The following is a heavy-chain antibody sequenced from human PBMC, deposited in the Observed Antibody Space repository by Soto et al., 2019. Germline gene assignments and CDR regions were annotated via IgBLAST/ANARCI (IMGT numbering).Heavy chain of an antibody. D-gene: IGHD2-21*02. CDR2: IYHSGST. Sequence: SETLSLTCTVSGYSIRNGYYWGWIRKPPGKGLEWIGTIYHSGSTYYNPSLKSRVTISVDASENHFSLKLRSVTAADTAVYYCAGGGPYCGGDCYSPPPWGEGTLVTVS. V-gene: IGHV4-38-2*02. J-gene: IGHJ5*02. CDR3: AGGGPYCGGDCYSPPP. CDR1: GYSIRNGYY.